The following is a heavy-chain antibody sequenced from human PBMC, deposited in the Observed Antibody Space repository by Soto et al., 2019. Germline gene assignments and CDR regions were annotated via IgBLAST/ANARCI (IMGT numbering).Heavy chain of an antibody. J-gene: IGHJ4*02. CDR3: ARGQEGIVATH. V-gene: IGHV4-34*01. CDR2: IKDGGVT. Sequence: QVHLQQWGAGLLKPSETLSLTCAVNGGSLTGYYGSWIRQPPGKGLEWIGEIKDGGVTNYSPSLKGRVTMSADTSKNQFSLKLNSVTAADTAVYYCARGQEGIVATHWDQGTLVTVSS. CDR1: GGSLTGYY. D-gene: IGHD5-12*01.